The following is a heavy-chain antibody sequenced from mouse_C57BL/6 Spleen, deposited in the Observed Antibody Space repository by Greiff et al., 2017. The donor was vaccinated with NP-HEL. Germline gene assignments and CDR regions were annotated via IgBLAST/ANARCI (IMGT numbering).Heavy chain of an antibody. V-gene: IGHV1-15*01. CDR3: TREDYGSSSWFAY. CDR2: IDPETGGT. J-gene: IGHJ3*01. Sequence: QVQLQQSGAELVRPGASVTLSCKASGYTFTDYEMHLVKQTPVHGLEWIGAIDPETGGTAYNQQFMGKALLTADKSSSTANMEIRSLTSEDSAVYYCTREDYGSSSWFAYWGQGTLVTVSA. CDR1: GYTFTDYE. D-gene: IGHD1-1*01.